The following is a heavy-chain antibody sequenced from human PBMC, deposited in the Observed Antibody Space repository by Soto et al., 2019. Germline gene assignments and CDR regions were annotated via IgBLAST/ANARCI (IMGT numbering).Heavy chain of an antibody. CDR2: IYNSGNT. D-gene: IGHD2-21*02. CDR3: APKISDPVTRTAMDV. J-gene: IGHJ6*02. CDR1: GDSVSGAVIY. Sequence: SETLSLTCSVSGDSVSGAVIYWSWIRQQPGKGLEWIGYIYNSGNTYYNPSLKSRVSMSLEKSKNDFSLRLTLTSVSAADTAVYYCAPKISDPVTRTAMDVWGQGTTVTVSS. V-gene: IGHV4-31*03.